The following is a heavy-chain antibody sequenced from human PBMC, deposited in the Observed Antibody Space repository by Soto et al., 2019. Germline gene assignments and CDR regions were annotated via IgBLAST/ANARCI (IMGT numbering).Heavy chain of an antibody. J-gene: IGHJ3*02. CDR1: GFTVNSYQ. D-gene: IGHD6-13*01. V-gene: IGHV3-66*01. CDR3: ARVQYRSSLDSFDM. Sequence: HPGGSLRLACAASGFTVNSYQMSWVRQAPGKGLEWVSVIYSGGTTYYADAVKGRFVISRDDSKNTLFLRMNNLRAEDTAVYYCARVQYRSSLDSFDMWGQGTMVTVSS. CDR2: IYSGGTT.